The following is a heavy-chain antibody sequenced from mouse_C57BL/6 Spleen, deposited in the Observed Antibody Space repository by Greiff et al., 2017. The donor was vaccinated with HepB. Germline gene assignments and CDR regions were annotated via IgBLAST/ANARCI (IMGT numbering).Heavy chain of an antibody. D-gene: IGHD2-4*01. Sequence: QVQLKESGAELVKPGASVKLSCKASGYTFTEYTIHWVKQRSGQGLEWIGWFYPGSGSIKYNEKFKDKATLTADKSSSTVYMELSRLTSEDSAVYFCARHEKRPSTMITRGVFDYWGQGTTLTVSS. J-gene: IGHJ2*01. CDR2: FYPGSGSI. CDR3: ARHEKRPSTMITRGVFDY. V-gene: IGHV1-62-2*01. CDR1: GYTFTEYT.